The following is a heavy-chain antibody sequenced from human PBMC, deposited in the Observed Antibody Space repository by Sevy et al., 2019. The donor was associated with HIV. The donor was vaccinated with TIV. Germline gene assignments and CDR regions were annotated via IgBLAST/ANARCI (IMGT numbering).Heavy chain of an antibody. D-gene: IGHD1-26*01. Sequence: ASVKVSCKASGYTFTNYHITWVRQAPGQGLEWMGWITPNNGNTNYALRLQGRVTMTTDTSTATAYMELRNLRSDDTAVYFCARAPSGGQGPGQYFHHWGQGTLVTVSS. CDR2: ITPNNGNT. J-gene: IGHJ1*01. V-gene: IGHV1-18*01. CDR1: GYTFTNYH. CDR3: ARAPSGGQGPGQYFHH.